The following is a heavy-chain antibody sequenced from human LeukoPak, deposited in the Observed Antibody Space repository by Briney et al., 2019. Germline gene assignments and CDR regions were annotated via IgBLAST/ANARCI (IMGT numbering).Heavy chain of an antibody. J-gene: IGHJ4*02. CDR2: INPNSGGT. V-gene: IGHV1-2*02. D-gene: IGHD6-13*01. CDR1: GYTFTGYY. Sequence: ASVKVSCKASGYTFTGYYMHWVRQAPGQGLEWMGWINPNSGGTNYAQKFQGRVTMTRDTSISTAYMELSRLRSDDTAVYYCARVLTNRGIAAAGTVNYWGQGTLVTVSS. CDR3: ARVLTNRGIAAAGTVNY.